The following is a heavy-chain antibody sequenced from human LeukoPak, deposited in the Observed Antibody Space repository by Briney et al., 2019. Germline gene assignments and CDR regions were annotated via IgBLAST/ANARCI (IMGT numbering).Heavy chain of an antibody. V-gene: IGHV4-59*01. CDR2: IYYSGST. Sequence: SETLSLTCSVSGYSISSYYWSWIRQPPGKGLEWIGYIYYSGSTNYNPSLKSRVTISVDTSKNQFSLKLSSVTAADTAVYYCARFYGDLTTSEYYYYYMDVWGKGTTVTVSS. D-gene: IGHD4-17*01. CDR3: ARFYGDLTTSEYYYYYMDV. CDR1: GYSISSYY. J-gene: IGHJ6*03.